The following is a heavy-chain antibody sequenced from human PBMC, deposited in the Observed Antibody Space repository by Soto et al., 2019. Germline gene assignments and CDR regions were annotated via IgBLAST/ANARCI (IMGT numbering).Heavy chain of an antibody. CDR3: ARQSGDIVVVVAVRNLFDP. D-gene: IGHD2-15*01. V-gene: IGHV4-59*08. J-gene: IGHJ5*02. CDR1: GGSISSYY. Sequence: SETLSLTCTVSGGSISSYYWSWIRQPPGKGLEWIGYIYYSGSTNYNPSLKSRVTISVDTSKNQFSLKLSSVTAADTAVYYCARQSGDIVVVVAVRNLFDPWGQGTLVTVSS. CDR2: IYYSGST.